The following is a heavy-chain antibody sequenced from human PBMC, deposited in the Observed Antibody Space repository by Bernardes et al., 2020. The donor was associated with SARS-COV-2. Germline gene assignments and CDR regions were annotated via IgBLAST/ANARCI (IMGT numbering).Heavy chain of an antibody. CDR2: VYYSGST. Sequence: SETLSLTCTVSGGSINSSSYYWGWIRQPPGKGLEWIGSVYYSGSTYYNPSLKSRVTISVDTSKNQFFLKLTSVTAAHTAVYYCARHGIYGGFGFDPWGQGTLVTVSS. J-gene: IGHJ5*02. CDR3: ARHGIYGGFGFDP. D-gene: IGHD5-12*01. CDR1: GGSINSSSYY. V-gene: IGHV4-39*01.